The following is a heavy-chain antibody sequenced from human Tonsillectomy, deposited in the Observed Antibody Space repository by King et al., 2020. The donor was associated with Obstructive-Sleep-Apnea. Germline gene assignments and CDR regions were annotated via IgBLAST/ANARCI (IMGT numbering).Heavy chain of an antibody. D-gene: IGHD6-19*01. V-gene: IGHV1-2*02. J-gene: IGHJ3*02. CDR2: INPHSGDT. Sequence: VQLVESGAEVKKPGASVKVSCKASGYTFTGYYMHWVRQAPGQGLEWMGWINPHSGDTNYAQRFQGRVTMTRDTSIKTVYMELSRLRSYDTAVYYCASTIAVAGTDGFDIWGQGTTVTVSS. CDR3: ASTIAVAGTDGFDI. CDR1: GYTFTGYY.